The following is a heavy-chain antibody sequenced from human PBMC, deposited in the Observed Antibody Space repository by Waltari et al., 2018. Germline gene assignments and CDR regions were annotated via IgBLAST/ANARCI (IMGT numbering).Heavy chain of an antibody. CDR2: IYYSGST. V-gene: IGHV4-59*01. CDR3: ARGIQLQRY. J-gene: IGHJ4*02. CDR1: GGSISSYY. Sequence: QVQLQESGPGLVKPSETLSLTCTVSGGSISSYYWSWIRQPPGKGLEWIGYIYYSGSTNYNPSLKSRVTISVDTSKNQFSLKLSSVTAADTAVYYCARGIQLQRYWGQGTLVTVSS. D-gene: IGHD2-2*01.